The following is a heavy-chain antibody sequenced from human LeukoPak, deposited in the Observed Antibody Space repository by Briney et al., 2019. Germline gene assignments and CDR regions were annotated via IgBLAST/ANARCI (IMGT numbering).Heavy chain of an antibody. D-gene: IGHD3-10*01. Sequence: PGGSLRLSCAASGFTFSSYAMSWVRQAPGQGLEWVSAISGSGGSTYYADSLKGRFTISRDNSKNTLYLQMNSLRAEDTAVYYCSKSVPITSVRGVISYFDYWGQGTMVTVSS. J-gene: IGHJ4*02. CDR3: SKSVPITSVRGVISYFDY. CDR1: GFTFSSYA. V-gene: IGHV3-23*01. CDR2: ISGSGGST.